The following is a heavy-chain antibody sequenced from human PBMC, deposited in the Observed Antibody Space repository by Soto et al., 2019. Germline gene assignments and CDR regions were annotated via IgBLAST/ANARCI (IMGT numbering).Heavy chain of an antibody. D-gene: IGHD1-26*01. CDR2: ISAYNGNT. CDR3: AAAVVGATSYYYYYGMDV. J-gene: IGHJ6*02. V-gene: IGHV1-18*01. CDR1: GYTFTSYG. Sequence: GASVKVSCKASGYTFTSYGISWVRQAPGQGLEWIGWISAYNGNTNYAQKLQGRVTITRDISTSTAYMELSSLRSEDTAVYYCAAAVVGATSYYYYYGMDVWGQGTTVTVSS.